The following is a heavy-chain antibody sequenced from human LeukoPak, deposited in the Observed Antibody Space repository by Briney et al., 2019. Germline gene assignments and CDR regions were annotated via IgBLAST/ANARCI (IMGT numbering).Heavy chain of an antibody. V-gene: IGHV3-23*01. J-gene: IGHJ4*02. D-gene: IGHD1-26*01. CDR3: AKSRGESRGASNY. CDR2: ISGSGDTT. CDR1: GFTFSSYA. Sequence: GGSPRLSCAASGFTFSSYAMNWVRQAPGKGLEWVSFISGSGDTTYYADSVKGRFTISRDSSKNTLYLQMNSLRAEDTAVYFCAKSRGESRGASNYWGQGTLVTVSS.